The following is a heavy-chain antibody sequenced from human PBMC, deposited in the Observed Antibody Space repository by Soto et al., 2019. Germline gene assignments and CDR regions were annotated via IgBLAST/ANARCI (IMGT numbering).Heavy chain of an antibody. V-gene: IGHV3-23*01. D-gene: IGHD1-26*01. J-gene: IGHJ4*02. CDR3: AKSEPYGSGSYYFDY. CDR1: GFTFSRNA. Sequence: EVQLLESGGGLVQPGGSLRLSCAASGFTFSRNAMSWVRQAPGKGLEWVSGISGGGGATYYADSVKGRFTISRDNSKNTLYLQMNSLIAEDTAIYYCAKSEPYGSGSYYFDYWGQGSLVTVSS. CDR2: ISGGGGAT.